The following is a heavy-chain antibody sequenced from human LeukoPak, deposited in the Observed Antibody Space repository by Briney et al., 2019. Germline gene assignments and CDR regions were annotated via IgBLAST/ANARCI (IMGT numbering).Heavy chain of an antibody. Sequence: SETLSLTCAVYGGSFSGCYWSWIRQPPGKGLEWIGEINHSGSTNYNPSLKSRVTISVDTSKNQFSLKLSSVTAADTAVYYCARGGTYYYDSRKAFDIWGQGTMVTVSS. CDR2: INHSGST. J-gene: IGHJ3*02. CDR1: GGSFSGCY. CDR3: ARGGTYYYDSRKAFDI. V-gene: IGHV4-34*01. D-gene: IGHD3-22*01.